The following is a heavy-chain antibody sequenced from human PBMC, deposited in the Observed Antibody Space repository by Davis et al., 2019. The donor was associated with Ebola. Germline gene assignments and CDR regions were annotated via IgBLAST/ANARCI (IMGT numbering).Heavy chain of an antibody. Sequence: GGSLRLSCAASGFTFSGSAMHWVRQAPGKGLEWVAVISNDGSNIYYADSVQGRFTISRDNSKNTVYLQMNSLRGEDTAVYYCVKAMGDGWGQGTLVTVSS. CDR3: VKAMGDG. J-gene: IGHJ4*02. V-gene: IGHV3-30*04. CDR1: GFTFSGSA. D-gene: IGHD3-16*01. CDR2: ISNDGSNI.